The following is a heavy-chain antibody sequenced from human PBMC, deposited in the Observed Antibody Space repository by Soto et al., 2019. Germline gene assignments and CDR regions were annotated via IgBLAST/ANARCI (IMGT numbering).Heavy chain of an antibody. CDR2: IIPIFGTA. CDR3: ARGSLSLAARPSYGMDV. CDR1: GGTSSSYA. D-gene: IGHD6-6*01. V-gene: IGHV1-69*01. J-gene: IGHJ6*02. Sequence: QVQLVQSGAEVKKPGSSVKVSCRASGGTSSSYAISWVRQAPGQGLEWMGGIIPIFGTANYAQKFQGRVTITADESTSTAYMELSSLRSEDTAVYYCARGSLSLAARPSYGMDVWGQGTTVTVSS.